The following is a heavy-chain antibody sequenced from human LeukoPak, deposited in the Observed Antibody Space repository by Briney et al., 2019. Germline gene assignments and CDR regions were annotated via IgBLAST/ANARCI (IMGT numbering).Heavy chain of an antibody. J-gene: IGHJ4*02. D-gene: IGHD4-17*01. CDR1: GGSISSYY. Sequence: KPSETLSLTCTVSGGSISSYYWSWIRQPPGKGLEWIGYIYYSGSTNYNPSLKSRVTISVDTSKNQFSLKLSSVTAADTAVYYCARAPGDYGFDYWGQGTLVTVSS. V-gene: IGHV4-59*01. CDR3: ARAPGDYGFDY. CDR2: IYYSGST.